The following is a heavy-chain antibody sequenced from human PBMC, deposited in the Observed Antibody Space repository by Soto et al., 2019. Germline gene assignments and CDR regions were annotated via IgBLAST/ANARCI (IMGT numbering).Heavy chain of an antibody. CDR2: ISSSSSTI. CDR3: AREYEGRQWLVPDFDY. CDR1: GFTFSSYS. J-gene: IGHJ4*02. Sequence: PGGSLRLSCAASGFTFSSYSMNWVRQAPGKGLEWVSYISSSSSTIYYADSVKGRFTISRDNAKNSLYLQMNSLRDEDTAVYYCAREYEGRQWLVPDFDYWGQGTLVTVSS. V-gene: IGHV3-48*02. D-gene: IGHD6-19*01.